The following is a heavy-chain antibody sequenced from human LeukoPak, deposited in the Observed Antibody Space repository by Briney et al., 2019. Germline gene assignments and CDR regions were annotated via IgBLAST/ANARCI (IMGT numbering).Heavy chain of an antibody. CDR2: VSGSGGST. J-gene: IGHJ5*02. Sequence: GGSLRLSCAASGFTFSSYAMSWVRQASGKGLEWVSHVSGSGGSTYYADSVKGRFTISRDSSNNALYLQMNSLRGDDTAVYYCAKRTDVLTGYYNAWGLGTLVTVSS. V-gene: IGHV3-23*01. CDR1: GFTFSSYA. CDR3: AKRTDVLTGYYNA. D-gene: IGHD3-9*01.